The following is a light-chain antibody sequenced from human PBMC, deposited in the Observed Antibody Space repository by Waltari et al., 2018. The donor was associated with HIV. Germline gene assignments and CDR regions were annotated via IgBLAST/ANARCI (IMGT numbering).Light chain of an antibody. CDR1: STNIGRNY. CDR3: AAWDDRLSGWV. Sequence: QSVLTQPPSASGTPGQRVTISYSGSSTNIGRNYVYWYQQLPRTAPKLLIHRNNQRPSGVPDRFSGSKSGTSVSLAISGLRSEDEADYYCAAWDDRLSGWVFGGGTKLTV. J-gene: IGLJ3*02. V-gene: IGLV1-47*01. CDR2: RNN.